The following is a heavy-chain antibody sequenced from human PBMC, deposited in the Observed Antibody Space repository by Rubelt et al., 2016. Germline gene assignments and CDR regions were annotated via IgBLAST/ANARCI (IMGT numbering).Heavy chain of an antibody. J-gene: IGHJ6*02. CDR2: INHSGST. CDR1: GGSFSGYY. V-gene: IGHV4-34*01. D-gene: IGHD3-22*01. CDR3: ARRYDSSGYYSLLYGMVV. Sequence: QVQLQQWGAGLLKPSETLSLTCAVYGGSFSGYYWSWIRQPPGKGLEWIGEINHSGSTNYNPSLKSRVTISVDTSKNQFSLKLSSGTAADTAVYYCARRYDSSGYYSLLYGMVVWGQGTTVTVSS.